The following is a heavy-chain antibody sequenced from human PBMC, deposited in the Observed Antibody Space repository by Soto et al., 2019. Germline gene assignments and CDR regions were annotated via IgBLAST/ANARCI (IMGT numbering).Heavy chain of an antibody. Sequence: NPSETLSLTCTVSGGSISSYYWSWIRQPPGKGLEWIGYIYYSGSTNYNPSLKSRVTISVDTSKNQFSLKLSSVTAADTAVYYCARGSGWYPRYYYYGMDVWGQGTTVTVSS. CDR1: GGSISSYY. CDR2: IYYSGST. CDR3: ARGSGWYPRYYYYGMDV. D-gene: IGHD6-19*01. J-gene: IGHJ6*02. V-gene: IGHV4-59*01.